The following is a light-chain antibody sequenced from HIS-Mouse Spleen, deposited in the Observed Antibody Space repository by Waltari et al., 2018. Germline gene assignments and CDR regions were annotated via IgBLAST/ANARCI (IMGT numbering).Light chain of an antibody. CDR3: MQALQTPT. Sequence: DIVMTQSPLSLPVTPGEPASISCRSSQSLLHSNGYNYLDWYLQKPGQSPQLLIYLGSNRASWVPDRFSGSGSGTDFTLKISRVDAEDVGVYYCMQALQTPTFGQGTRLEIK. J-gene: IGKJ5*01. CDR1: QSLLHSNGYNY. V-gene: IGKV2-28*01. CDR2: LGS.